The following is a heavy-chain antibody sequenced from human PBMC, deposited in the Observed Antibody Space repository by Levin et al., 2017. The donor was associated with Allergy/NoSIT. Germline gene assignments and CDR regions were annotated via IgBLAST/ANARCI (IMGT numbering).Heavy chain of an antibody. CDR3: ARGPSSGAFDF. Sequence: GASVKVSCKASGYTFSDYFIHWMRQAPGQGFEWMGWIDPNSGGTGYAQKFRGRVTLTRDTSISTTYMDLSSLRYDDTAVYYCARGPSSGAFDFWGQGTMVTVSS. V-gene: IGHV1-2*02. J-gene: IGHJ3*01. CDR1: GYTFSDYF. CDR2: IDPNSGGT.